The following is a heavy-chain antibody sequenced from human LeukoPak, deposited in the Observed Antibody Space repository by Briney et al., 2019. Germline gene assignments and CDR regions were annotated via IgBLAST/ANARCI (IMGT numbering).Heavy chain of an antibody. CDR3: ARDGSNLADYGANFDY. Sequence: ASVKVSCKASGYTFTSYGISWVRQAPGQGLEWMGWISAYNGNTNYAQKLQGRVTMTTDTSTSTAYMELRSLRSDDTAVYYCARDGSNLADYGANFDYWGQGSLVTVSS. CDR1: GYTFTSYG. D-gene: IGHD4-17*01. CDR2: ISAYNGNT. J-gene: IGHJ4*02. V-gene: IGHV1-18*01.